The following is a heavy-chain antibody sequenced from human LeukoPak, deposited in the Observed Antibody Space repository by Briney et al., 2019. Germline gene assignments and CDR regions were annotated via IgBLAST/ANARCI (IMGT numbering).Heavy chain of an antibody. CDR2: INPNSGGT. V-gene: IGHV1-2*02. CDR3: ARARVGATPYYFDY. J-gene: IGHJ4*02. Sequence: ASVKVSCKASGYTFTGYYMHWVRQAPGQGLEWMGWINPNSGGTNYAQKFQGRVTMTRDTSISTAYMELSRLRSDDTAVYYCARARVGATPYYFDYWGQGTLVTASS. D-gene: IGHD1-26*01. CDR1: GYTFTGYY.